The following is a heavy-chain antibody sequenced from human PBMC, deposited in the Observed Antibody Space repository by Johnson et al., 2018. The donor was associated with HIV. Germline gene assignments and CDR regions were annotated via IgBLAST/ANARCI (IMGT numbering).Heavy chain of an antibody. CDR3: AKCIWGSSLIDAFDI. CDR1: GFTVSSNC. CDR2: ISTGGKT. J-gene: IGHJ3*02. D-gene: IGHD6-13*01. V-gene: IGHV3-53*01. Sequence: VQLVESGGGLIQPGGSLRLSCAASGFTVSSNCMSWVRQAPGKGLEWVSVISTGGKTYYADSLKGRFTISRDTSKNTLHLQMNSLRAEDTAVYYCAKCIWGSSLIDAFDIWGQGTMVTVSS.